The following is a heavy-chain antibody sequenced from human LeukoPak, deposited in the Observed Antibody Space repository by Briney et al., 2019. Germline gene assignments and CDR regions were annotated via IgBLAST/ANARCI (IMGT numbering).Heavy chain of an antibody. CDR3: ARSYGDYVLTLDY. Sequence: SVKVSCKASGGTFSSYAISWVRQAPGQGLEWMGGIIPIFGTANYAQKFQGRVTITTDESTSTAYMELSSLRSEDTAVYYCARSYGDYVLTLDYWGQGNPGHRLL. V-gene: IGHV1-69*05. CDR2: IIPIFGTA. D-gene: IGHD4-17*01. J-gene: IGHJ4*02. CDR1: GGTFSSYA.